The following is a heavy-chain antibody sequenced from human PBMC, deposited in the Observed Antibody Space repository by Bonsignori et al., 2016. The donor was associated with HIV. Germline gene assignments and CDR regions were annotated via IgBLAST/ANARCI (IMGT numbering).Heavy chain of an antibody. CDR1: GGSMNDYY. J-gene: IGHJ4*03. CDR3: ARAANGSPLTHFDS. Sequence: QVQLQESGPGLVKPSETLSLTCTVSGGSMNDYYWNWIRQPPGKGPGMDWVDLLQWEHQVQPLPQESSHHISRHVQDKFSLRLTSMTAADTAVYYCARAANGSPLTHFDSWGQGNPWSPSSS. CDR2: LLQWEH. D-gene: IGHD1-26*01. V-gene: IGHV4-59*01.